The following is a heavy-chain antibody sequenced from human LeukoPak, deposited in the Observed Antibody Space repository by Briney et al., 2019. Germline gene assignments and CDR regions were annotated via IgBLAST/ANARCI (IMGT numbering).Heavy chain of an antibody. J-gene: IGHJ4*02. Sequence: SETLSLTCTVSGGSISSYYWSWIRQPAGKGLEWIGRIYTSGSTNYNPSLKSRVTMSVDTSKNQFSLKLSSVTAADTAVYYCAVFHVDTAMVLVDYWGQGTLVTVSS. CDR3: AVFHVDTAMVLVDY. V-gene: IGHV4-4*07. CDR2: IYTSGST. CDR1: GGSISSYY. D-gene: IGHD5-18*01.